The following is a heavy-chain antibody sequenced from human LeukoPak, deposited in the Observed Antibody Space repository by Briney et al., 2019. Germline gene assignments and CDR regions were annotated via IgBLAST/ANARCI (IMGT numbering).Heavy chain of an antibody. CDR1: GYTFTSYG. Sequence: ASVKVSCKASGYTFTSYGINWVRQAPGQGLEWMGWISAHNGNTNYAQNFQDRVTMTTDTSTTTTYMELRSLRSDDTAVYYCARTPTANIVLVKADFFEVWGQGTLVTVSS. J-gene: IGHJ4*02. CDR3: ARTPTANIVLVKADFFEV. CDR2: ISAHNGNT. D-gene: IGHD2-8*02. V-gene: IGHV1-18*01.